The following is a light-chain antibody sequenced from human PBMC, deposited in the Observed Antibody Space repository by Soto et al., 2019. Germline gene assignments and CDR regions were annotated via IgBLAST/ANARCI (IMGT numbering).Light chain of an antibody. V-gene: IGKV3-15*01. Sequence: EILMTQSPATLSVSPGARATLSCRASQSVSSNLAWYQHKPGQAPRLLIYGASPRATGIPGRFSGRGSGTVFPLTISSLQSEDFGVYYCQQYNKWPWTFGRGTKVEIK. CDR2: GAS. CDR3: QQYNKWPWT. CDR1: QSVSSN. J-gene: IGKJ1*01.